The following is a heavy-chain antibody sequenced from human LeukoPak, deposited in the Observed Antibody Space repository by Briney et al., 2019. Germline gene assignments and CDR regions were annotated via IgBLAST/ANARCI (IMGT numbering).Heavy chain of an antibody. D-gene: IGHD3-16*02. CDR2: ISWNSGSI. CDR3: AKGREVIPLGAFDY. V-gene: IGHV3-9*03. CDR1: GFTFDDYA. Sequence: SLRLSCAASGFTFDDYAMHWVRQAPGKGLEGVSGISWNSGSIGYADSVKGRFTISRDNAKNSLYLQMNSLRAEDMALYSCAKGREVIPLGAFDYWGQGTLVTVSS. J-gene: IGHJ4*02.